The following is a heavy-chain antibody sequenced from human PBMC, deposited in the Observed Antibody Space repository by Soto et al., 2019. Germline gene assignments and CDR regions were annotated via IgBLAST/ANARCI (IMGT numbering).Heavy chain of an antibody. V-gene: IGHV5-51*01. Sequence: PGESLKISCKGSGYTFGTYWIAWVRQMPGKGLEWMGIIYPDDSEPKYSPSFQGQVTISADKSVKTAYLQWTSLKASDTAIYYCARTYCSSPSCSNSWFDPWGQGTVVTVSS. CDR3: ARTYCSSPSCSNSWFDP. CDR2: IYPDDSEP. D-gene: IGHD2-8*01. J-gene: IGHJ5*02. CDR1: GYTFGTYW.